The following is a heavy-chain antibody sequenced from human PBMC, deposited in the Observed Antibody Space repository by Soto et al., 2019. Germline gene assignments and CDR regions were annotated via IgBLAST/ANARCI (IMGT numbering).Heavy chain of an antibody. V-gene: IGHV3-48*02. Sequence: GGSLRLSCAASGFTFSSYSMNWVRQAPGKGLEWVSYISSSSSTIYYADSVKGRFTISRDNAKNSLYLQMNSLRDEDTAVYYCARDVTTPIMTTVTTTSMDVWGQGTTVTVSS. CDR3: ARDVTTPIMTTVTTTSMDV. CDR1: GFTFSSYS. J-gene: IGHJ6*02. CDR2: ISSSSSTI. D-gene: IGHD4-4*01.